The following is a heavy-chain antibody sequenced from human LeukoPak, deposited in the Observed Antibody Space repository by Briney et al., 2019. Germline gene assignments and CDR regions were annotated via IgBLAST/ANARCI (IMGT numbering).Heavy chain of an antibody. CDR1: GFTFSSYA. CDR3: ARAGGGHLLYYFDY. V-gene: IGHV3-30*04. J-gene: IGHJ4*02. Sequence: GGFLRLSSAASGFTFSSYAIHWVRQAPGNGLDLVAVISSDGSNKYYADSVKGRFTISRDNSKNSLYLQMNSLRAEDTAVYYCARAGGGHLLYYFDYWGQGTLVTVTS. D-gene: IGHD2-8*02. CDR2: ISSDGSNK.